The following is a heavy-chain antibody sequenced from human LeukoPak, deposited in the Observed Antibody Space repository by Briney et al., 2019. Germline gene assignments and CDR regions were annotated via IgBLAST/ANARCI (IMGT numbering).Heavy chain of an antibody. Sequence: PSETLSLTCTVSSGSISSYYWNWIRQPPGKGLEWIGYIYYSGSTNYNPSLKSRVTISVDTSKNQFSLNLSSVTAADTAVYYCARVPYYASSPFWYFDLWGRGTLVTVSS. CDR1: SGSISSYY. CDR3: ARVPYYASSPFWYFDL. D-gene: IGHD2-2*01. J-gene: IGHJ2*01. CDR2: IYYSGST. V-gene: IGHV4-59*01.